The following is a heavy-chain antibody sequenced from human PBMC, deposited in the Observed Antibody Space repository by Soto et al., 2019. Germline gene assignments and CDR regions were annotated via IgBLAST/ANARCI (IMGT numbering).Heavy chain of an antibody. CDR2: INHSGST. J-gene: IGHJ6*03. CDR3: ARAVLYYYMDF. D-gene: IGHD4-17*01. Sequence: QVQLQQWGAGLLKPSETLSLTCAVYGGSFSGYYWSWIRQPPGKGLEWIGEINHSGSTNYNPSLKSRVTISVDTSKKQFSLKLSSVTAADTAVYYCARAVLYYYMDFWGKGTTVTVSS. V-gene: IGHV4-34*01. CDR1: GGSFSGYY.